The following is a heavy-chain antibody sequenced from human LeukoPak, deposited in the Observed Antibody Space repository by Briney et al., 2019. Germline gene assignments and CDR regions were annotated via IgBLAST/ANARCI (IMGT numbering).Heavy chain of an antibody. Sequence: GGSLRLSYAVPRFIYSNYFMGWIRQAPGKGQEWVASIKHDGSEKYYVDSVRGRFTISRDNTKNSLYLQMSSLRAEDTAVYYCATDRGWRTSGYYLYYFEYWGQGTLVTFSS. CDR3: ATDRGWRTSGYYLYYFEY. CDR1: RFIYSNYF. J-gene: IGHJ4*02. CDR2: IKHDGSEK. D-gene: IGHD3-3*01. V-gene: IGHV3-7*01.